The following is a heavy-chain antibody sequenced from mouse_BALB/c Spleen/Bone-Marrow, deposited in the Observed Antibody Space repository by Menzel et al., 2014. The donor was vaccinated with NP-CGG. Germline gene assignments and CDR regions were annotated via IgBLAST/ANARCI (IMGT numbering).Heavy chain of an antibody. J-gene: IGHJ2*01. CDR3: AREGWDYDGFDY. CDR2: LHPSDSET. D-gene: IGHD2-4*01. V-gene: IGHV1-61*01. CDR1: GYSFTSYW. Sequence: VQLQQSGAELVRPGASVKLSCKASGYSFTSYWMNWVKQRPGQGLAWIGMLHPSDSETRLNQKFKDKATLTVDKSSSTAYMQLSSPTSEDSAVYYCAREGWDYDGFDYGGQGTTLTVSS.